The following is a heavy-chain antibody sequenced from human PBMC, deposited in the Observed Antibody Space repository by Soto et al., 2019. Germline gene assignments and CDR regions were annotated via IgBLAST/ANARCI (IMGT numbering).Heavy chain of an antibody. CDR2: IYWDDDK. J-gene: IGHJ3*01. Sequence: QITLKESGPTLVKPTQTLSLTCTFSGFSLRSSGVAVGWIRQPPGKALEWLALIYWDDDKRYRPSLKSRLTIARDTSKNQVVLTMTNMDPVDTATYYCARRSRQQFTDAFDVWGQGTMVAVSS. CDR3: ARRSRQQFTDAFDV. V-gene: IGHV2-5*02. CDR1: GFSLRSSGVA.